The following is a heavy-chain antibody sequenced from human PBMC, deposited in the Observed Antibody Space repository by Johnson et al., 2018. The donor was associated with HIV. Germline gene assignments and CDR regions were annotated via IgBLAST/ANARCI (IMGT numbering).Heavy chain of an antibody. CDR1: GFTFSNYP. J-gene: IGHJ3*02. Sequence: QVQLVESGGGVVRPGRSLRLSCAASGFTFSNYPMHWVRQAPGKGLEWVAFIRYDGSKRYYADSVKGRFSISRDNSKNTLYLQVNSLRPEDTAVYYCATERQAALDIWGQGTMVSVSS. CDR3: ATERQAALDI. D-gene: IGHD1-1*01. CDR2: IRYDGSKR. V-gene: IGHV3-30*04.